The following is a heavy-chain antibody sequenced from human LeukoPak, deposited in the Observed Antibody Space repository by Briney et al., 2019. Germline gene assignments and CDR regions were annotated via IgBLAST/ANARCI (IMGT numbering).Heavy chain of an antibody. CDR2: ISYDGSNK. V-gene: IGHV3-30*18. J-gene: IGHJ4*02. D-gene: IGHD6-13*01. CDR3: AKDQQQLVPGAFDY. CDR1: GFTFSSYG. Sequence: GGSLRLSCAASGFTFSSYGMHWVRQAPGKGLEWVAVISYDGSNKYYADSVKGRFTISRDNSKNTLYLQMNSLRAENTAVYYCAKDQQQLVPGAFDYWGQGTLVTVSS.